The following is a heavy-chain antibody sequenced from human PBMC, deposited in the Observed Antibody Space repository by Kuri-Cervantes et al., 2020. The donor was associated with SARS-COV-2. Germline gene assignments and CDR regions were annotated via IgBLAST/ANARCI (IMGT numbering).Heavy chain of an antibody. Sequence: LSLTCAASGFTFSSYWMHWARQAPGKGLVWVSRINSDGSSTSYADSVKGRFTISRDNAKNTLYLQMNSLRAEDTAVYYCARVGRYSYGFDYWGQGTLVTVSS. J-gene: IGHJ4*02. CDR2: INSDGSST. D-gene: IGHD5-18*01. CDR3: ARVGRYSYGFDY. V-gene: IGHV3-74*01. CDR1: GFTFSSYW.